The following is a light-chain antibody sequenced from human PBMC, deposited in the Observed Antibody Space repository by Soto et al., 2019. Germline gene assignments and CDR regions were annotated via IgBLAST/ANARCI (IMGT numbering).Light chain of an antibody. V-gene: IGLV1-40*01. CDR3: QSYDSTRSARYV. CDR1: SSNIGAVYD. J-gene: IGLJ1*01. Sequence: SVLTQPPSVSGAPGQGVTISCTGSSSNIGAVYDVHWYQQLPGAAPKLLIFGNDNRPSGVPDRFSGSGSGTSASLAITGLQAEDEADYYCQSYDSTRSARYVFGTGTKVTV. CDR2: GND.